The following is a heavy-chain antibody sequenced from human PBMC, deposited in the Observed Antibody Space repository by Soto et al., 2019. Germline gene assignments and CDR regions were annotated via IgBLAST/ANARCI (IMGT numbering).Heavy chain of an antibody. CDR1: GGSISSNNW. CDR3: AKKGWSEGNFDY. D-gene: IGHD3-3*01. J-gene: IGHJ4*02. Sequence: QVQLQESGPGLVKPSGTLSLTCVVSGGSISSNNWWSWVRQPPGKGLEWIGEIYHSGSTNYNPSLKRRLTISADKPKNQFSLTLTSVTAADTAVYYCAKKGWSEGNFDYWGQGTLVTVSS. CDR2: IYHSGST. V-gene: IGHV4-4*02.